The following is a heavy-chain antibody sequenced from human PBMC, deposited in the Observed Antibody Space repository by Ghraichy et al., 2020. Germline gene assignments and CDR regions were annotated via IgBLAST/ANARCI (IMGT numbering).Heavy chain of an antibody. Sequence: ASVKVSCKASGYTFTRNPINWVRQAPGQGPEWMGWINTNTGHPTYAQGFTRRFVFSLDTSVSTAYLQISSLKADDTAVYYCARSITLYDSSGYHNWFDAWGQGTLVTVSS. D-gene: IGHD3-22*01. CDR1: GYTFTRNP. CDR3: ARSITLYDSSGYHNWFDA. CDR2: INTNTGHP. V-gene: IGHV7-4-1*02. J-gene: IGHJ5*02.